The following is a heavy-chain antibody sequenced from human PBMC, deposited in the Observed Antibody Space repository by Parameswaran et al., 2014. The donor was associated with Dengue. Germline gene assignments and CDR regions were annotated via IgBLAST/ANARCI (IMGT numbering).Heavy chain of an antibody. V-gene: IGHV3-23*01. J-gene: IGHJ4*02. CDR2: ISGSGGST. Sequence: VRQAPGKGLEWVSAISGSGGSTYYADSVKGRFTISRDNSKNTLYLQMNSLRAEDTAVYYCAKDLYDSSGYYFLFDYWGQGTLVTVSS. D-gene: IGHD3-22*01. CDR3: AKDLYDSSGYYFLFDY.